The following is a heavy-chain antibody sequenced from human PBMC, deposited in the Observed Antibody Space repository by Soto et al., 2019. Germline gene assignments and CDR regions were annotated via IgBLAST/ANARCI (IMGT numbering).Heavy chain of an antibody. CDR1: GDSVSSNSAA. Sequence: PSQTLSLTCAISGDSVSSNSAAWNWIRQSPSRGLEWLGRTYYRSKWYNDYAVSVKSRITINPDTSKNQFSLQLNSVTPEDTAVNYCARVHSSGWYWRDYFDYWGQGTLVTVSS. CDR2: TYYRSKWYN. J-gene: IGHJ4*02. CDR3: ARVHSSGWYWRDYFDY. V-gene: IGHV6-1*01. D-gene: IGHD6-19*01.